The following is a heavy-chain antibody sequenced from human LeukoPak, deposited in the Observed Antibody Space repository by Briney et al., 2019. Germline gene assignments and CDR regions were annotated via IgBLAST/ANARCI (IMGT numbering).Heavy chain of an antibody. CDR1: GFTFSGSA. V-gene: IGHV3-73*01. Sequence: GGSLRLSCAASGFTFSGSAMHWVRQASGKGLEWVGRIRSKANSCATAYAASVKGRFTISRDDSKNTAYLQMNSLKTEDTAVYSRTRHSRDNAFDIWGHGTMVTVSS. CDR2: IRSKANSCAT. J-gene: IGHJ3*02. CDR3: TRHSRDNAFDI.